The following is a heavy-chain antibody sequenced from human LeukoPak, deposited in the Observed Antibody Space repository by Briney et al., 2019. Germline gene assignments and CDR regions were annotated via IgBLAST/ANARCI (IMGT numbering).Heavy chain of an antibody. CDR2: ISGSGGST. CDR3: ARVIRAAPGKGYFDY. Sequence: GGSLRLSCATSGFIFSTYALSWFRQAPGKGLEWASSISGSGGSTYHADSVKGRFTISRDSSKNTLYLQMNSLRAEDTAIYYCARVIRAAPGKGYFDYRGQGTLVTVSS. V-gene: IGHV3-23*01. D-gene: IGHD6-13*01. J-gene: IGHJ4*02. CDR1: GFIFSTYA.